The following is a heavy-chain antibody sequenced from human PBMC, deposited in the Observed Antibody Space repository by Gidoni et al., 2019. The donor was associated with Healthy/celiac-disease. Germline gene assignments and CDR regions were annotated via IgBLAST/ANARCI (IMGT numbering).Heavy chain of an antibody. Sequence: EVQLVESGGGLVQPGGSLRLSCAASAFPFSSYSMNWVRQAPGKGLEWFSYIRSSSTIYYADSVKGRLTISRDNAKNSLYLQMNSLRAEDTAVYYCARDGVCSSTSCHRYYYYGMDVWGQGTTVTVAS. D-gene: IGHD2-2*01. J-gene: IGHJ6*02. CDR3: ARDGVCSSTSCHRYYYYGMDV. CDR2: IRSSSTI. CDR1: AFPFSSYS. V-gene: IGHV3-48*01.